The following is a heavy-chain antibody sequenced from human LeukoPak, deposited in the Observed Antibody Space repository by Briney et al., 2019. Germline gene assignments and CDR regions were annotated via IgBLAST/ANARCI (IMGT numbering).Heavy chain of an antibody. D-gene: IGHD6-13*01. CDR2: ITGSGGST. V-gene: IGHV3-23*01. J-gene: IGHJ6*03. Sequence: GGSLRLSCAASGFTFSNYGLSWVRQAPGKGLEWVSGITGSGGSTYYADSVKGRFTISRDNSKNTLYLQMNSLRAEDTAVYYCAKTYFSSRAHYFYYYYMDVWGKGTTVTISS. CDR1: GFTFSNYG. CDR3: AKTYFSSRAHYFYYYYMDV.